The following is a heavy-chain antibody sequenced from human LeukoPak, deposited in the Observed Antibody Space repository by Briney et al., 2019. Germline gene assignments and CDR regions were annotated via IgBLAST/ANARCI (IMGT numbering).Heavy chain of an antibody. D-gene: IGHD3-22*01. J-gene: IGHJ4*02. V-gene: IGHV3-15*01. CDR2: IKSQISGGTI. CDR3: AIDDYCDVSGYSWDFFDY. CDR1: GFTFSQAW. Sequence: KPGGSLRLSCAASGFTFSQAWMSWVRQAPGKGLEWVGRIKSQISGGTIDYAAPVKGRFTISRDDSRTTLYLQMNNLETEDTAVYYCAIDDYCDVSGYSWDFFDYWGQGTVVTVSS.